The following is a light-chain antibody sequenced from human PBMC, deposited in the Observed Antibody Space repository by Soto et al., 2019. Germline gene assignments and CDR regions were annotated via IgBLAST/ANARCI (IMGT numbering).Light chain of an antibody. CDR3: QQYHRYST. Sequence: DIQMTQAPSTLSASVGDSVTISCRASQNINAWLAWYQQKPGKAPKLLIYDVSTLDSGVPSRFSGSASATEFTLTINNLESDDFATYYCQQYHRYSTFGQGTKVDIK. V-gene: IGKV1-5*01. CDR2: DVS. CDR1: QNINAW. J-gene: IGKJ1*01.